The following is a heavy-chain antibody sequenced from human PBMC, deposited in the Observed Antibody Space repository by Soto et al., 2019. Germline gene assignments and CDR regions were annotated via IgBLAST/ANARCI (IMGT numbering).Heavy chain of an antibody. CDR2: ISGSGGST. D-gene: IGHD6-6*01. Sequence: GGSLRLSCAASGFTFSSYAMSWVRQAPGKGLEWVSAISGSGGSTYYADSVKGRFTISRDNSKNTLYLQMNSLRAEDTAVYYCAKCWGDIAARPSLGNYYYYYYMDVWGKGTTVTVSS. J-gene: IGHJ6*03. V-gene: IGHV3-23*01. CDR1: GFTFSSYA. CDR3: AKCWGDIAARPSLGNYYYYYYMDV.